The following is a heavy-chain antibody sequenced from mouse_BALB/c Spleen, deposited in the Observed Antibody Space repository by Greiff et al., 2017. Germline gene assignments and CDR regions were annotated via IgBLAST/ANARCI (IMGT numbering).Heavy chain of an antibody. J-gene: IGHJ2*01. Sequence: EVKLVESGGGLVKPGGSLKLSCAASGFTFSSYAMSWVRQTPEKRLEWVATISSGGSYTYYPDSVKGRFTISRDNAKNTLYLQMSSLRSEDTAMYYCARGFHYYGFDYWGQGTTLTVSS. D-gene: IGHD1-2*01. CDR1: GFTFSSYA. V-gene: IGHV5-9-3*01. CDR3: ARGFHYYGFDY. CDR2: ISSGGSYT.